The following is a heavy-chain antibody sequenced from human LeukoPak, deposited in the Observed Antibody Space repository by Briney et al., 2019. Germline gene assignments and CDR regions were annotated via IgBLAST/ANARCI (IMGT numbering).Heavy chain of an antibody. D-gene: IGHD5-12*01. CDR3: ARDNSGYSGYDY. Sequence: SETLSLTCTVSGGSISSYYWSWIRQPPGNGLEWIGYIYYSGSTNYNPSLKSRVTISVDTSKNQFSLKLSSVTAADTAVYYCARDNSGYSGYDYWGQGTLVTVSS. V-gene: IGHV4-59*12. CDR2: IYYSGST. CDR1: GGSISSYY. J-gene: IGHJ4*02.